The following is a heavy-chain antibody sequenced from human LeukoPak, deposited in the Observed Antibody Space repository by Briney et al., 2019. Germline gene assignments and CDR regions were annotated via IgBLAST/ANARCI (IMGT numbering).Heavy chain of an antibody. Sequence: PGGSLRLSCAASGFTFSSYWMSWVRQAPGKGLEWVANIKQDGSEKYYVDSVKGRFTISRDNAKNSLYLQMNSLRAEDTAVYYCARDGSGDFWSSLYGMDVWGQGTTVTVSS. CDR2: IKQDGSEK. V-gene: IGHV3-7*01. CDR1: GFTFSSYW. J-gene: IGHJ6*02. D-gene: IGHD3-3*01. CDR3: ARDGSGDFWSSLYGMDV.